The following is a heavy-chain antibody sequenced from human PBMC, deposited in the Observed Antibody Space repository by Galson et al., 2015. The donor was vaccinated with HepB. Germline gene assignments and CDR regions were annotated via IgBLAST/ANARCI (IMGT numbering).Heavy chain of an antibody. CDR1: GFTFSRYG. D-gene: IGHD2-2*01. CDR3: AKDFPPSIVVVPAAMVDY. J-gene: IGHJ4*02. Sequence: SLRLSCAASGFTFSRYGMHWVRQAPGKGLEWVAVISYDGSNKYYADSVKGRFTISRDNSKSTLYLQMNSLRAEDTAVYYCAKDFPPSIVVVPAAMVDYWGQGTLVTVSS. V-gene: IGHV3-30*18. CDR2: ISYDGSNK.